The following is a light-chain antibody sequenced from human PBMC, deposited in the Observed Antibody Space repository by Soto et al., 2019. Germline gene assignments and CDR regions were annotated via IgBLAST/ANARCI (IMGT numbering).Light chain of an antibody. V-gene: IGKV3-15*01. CDR3: QQCDNWPRT. Sequence: EIVMTQSPATLSVSPGERATLSCRASQSVSSNLAWYQQKPGQAPRLLIYGASTRATGIPARFSGSGSGTEFTLTISSLQSEDFAVYYCQQCDNWPRTFGQGTKLESK. CDR1: QSVSSN. CDR2: GAS. J-gene: IGKJ2*01.